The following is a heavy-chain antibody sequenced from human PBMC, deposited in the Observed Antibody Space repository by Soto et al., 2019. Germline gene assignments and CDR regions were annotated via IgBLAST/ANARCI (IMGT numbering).Heavy chain of an antibody. D-gene: IGHD6-19*01. CDR1: GGSISSYY. CDR2: IYYSGST. J-gene: IGHJ3*02. CDR3: ARVRGGYLRFDAFDI. Sequence: SDTLSLTCTVSGGSISSYYWSWIRQPPGKGLEWIGYIYYSGSTNYNPSLKSRVTISVDTSKNQFSLKLSSVTAADTAVYYCARVRGGYLRFDAFDIWGQGTMVT. V-gene: IGHV4-59*01.